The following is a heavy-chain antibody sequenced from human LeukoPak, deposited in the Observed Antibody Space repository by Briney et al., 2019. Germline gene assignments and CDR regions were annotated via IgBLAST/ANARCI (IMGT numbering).Heavy chain of an antibody. D-gene: IGHD4-23*01. J-gene: IGHJ6*02. CDR1: GFTFSSYA. CDR2: ISGSGGST. Sequence: HSGGSLRLSCAASGFTFSSYAMSWVRQAPGKGLEWVSAISGSGGSTYYADSVKGRFTISRDNSKNTLYLQMNSLRAEDTAVYYCARDPRSILRWVPSSMDVWGQGTTVTVSS. CDR3: ARDPRSILRWVPSSMDV. V-gene: IGHV3-23*01.